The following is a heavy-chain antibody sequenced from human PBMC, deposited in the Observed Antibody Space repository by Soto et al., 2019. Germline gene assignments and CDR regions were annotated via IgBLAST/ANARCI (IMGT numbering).Heavy chain of an antibody. J-gene: IGHJ3*02. V-gene: IGHV3-13*01. CDR3: ARWSPEYCSSTSCYGAFDI. D-gene: IGHD2-2*01. Sequence: GGSLRLPCAAFGFTFSSYDMHWVRQATGKGLEWVSAIGTAGDTYYPGSVKGRFTISRENAKNSLYLQMNSLRAGDTAVYYCARWSPEYCSSTSCYGAFDIWGQGTMVTVSS. CDR2: IGTAGDT. CDR1: GFTFSSYD.